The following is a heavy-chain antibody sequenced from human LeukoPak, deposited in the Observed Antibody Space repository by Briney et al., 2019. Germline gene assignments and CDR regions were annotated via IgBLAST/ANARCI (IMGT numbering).Heavy chain of an antibody. J-gene: IGHJ5*01. CDR1: GFTFSSYD. CDR2: IAITGDT. CDR3: TRGLPGGLDS. V-gene: IGHV3-13*04. Sequence: PGGSLRLSCAASGFTFSSYDMHWVRQAPGKGLEWVSSIAITGDTYYLGSVKGRFTISRENAKSSFYLQMNSLRAGDTAVYYCTRGLPGGLDSWGQGTPVTVSS. D-gene: IGHD1-26*01.